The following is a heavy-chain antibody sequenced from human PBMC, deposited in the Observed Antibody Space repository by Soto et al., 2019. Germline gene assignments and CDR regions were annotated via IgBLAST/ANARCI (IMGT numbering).Heavy chain of an antibody. CDR2: IKHSGSS. CDR3: RSSTSCYDDSCVDV. Sequence: SETLSLTCAVYAGSFSHYYWNWIRQSPGKGLEWIGKIKHSGSSNYNPSLRSRVSISVDMSKNQFSLRLTSVTAADTAMYYCRSSTSCYDDSCVDVWGQGSMVTVSS. J-gene: IGHJ6*02. CDR1: AGSFSHYY. D-gene: IGHD2-2*01. V-gene: IGHV4-34*01.